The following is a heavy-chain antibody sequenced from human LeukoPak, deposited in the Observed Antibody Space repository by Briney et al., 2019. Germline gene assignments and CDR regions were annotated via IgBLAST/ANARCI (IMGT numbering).Heavy chain of an antibody. CDR2: INHSGST. J-gene: IGHJ5*02. CDR3: AKFATVTITNWLDP. Sequence: SETLSLTCAVYGGSFSGYYWSWIRQPPGKGLEWIGEINHSGSTNYNPSLKSLVTISVDTSKNQFSLKLSSVTAADTAVYYCAKFATVTITNWLDPWGQGTLVTVSS. D-gene: IGHD4-11*01. CDR1: GGSFSGYY. V-gene: IGHV4-34*01.